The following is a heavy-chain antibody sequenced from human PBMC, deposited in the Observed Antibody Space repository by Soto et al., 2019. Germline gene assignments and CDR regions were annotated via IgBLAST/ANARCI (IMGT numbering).Heavy chain of an antibody. CDR1: GFTFSNYG. Sequence: QVQLVESGGGVVQPGRSLRLSCVASGFTFSNYGLHWVRQAPGKGLEWVAFIWYDGSNKYYADSVKGRFTISRDSSKNTLYLQMNSLRAEDTAVYDCARDSHRYCRDGSCYFGNWGQGTLVTVSS. D-gene: IGHD2-15*01. CDR3: ARDSHRYCRDGSCYFGN. J-gene: IGHJ4*02. CDR2: IWYDGSNK. V-gene: IGHV3-33*01.